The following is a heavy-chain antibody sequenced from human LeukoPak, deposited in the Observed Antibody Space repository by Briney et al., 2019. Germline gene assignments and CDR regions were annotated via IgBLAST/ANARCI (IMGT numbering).Heavy chain of an antibody. V-gene: IGHV3-7*04. CDR3: ARADSYGSILDY. CDR1: GFTFSNYW. J-gene: IGHJ4*02. D-gene: IGHD5-18*01. CDR2: IDQYGRAK. Sequence: PGGSLRLSCAASGFTFSNYWMSWVRQAPGKGLEWVASIDQYGRAKYYVDSVRGRFTFSRDNTKNSLHPQMNSLRAEDTAVYYCARADSYGSILDYWGQGTRVIDSS.